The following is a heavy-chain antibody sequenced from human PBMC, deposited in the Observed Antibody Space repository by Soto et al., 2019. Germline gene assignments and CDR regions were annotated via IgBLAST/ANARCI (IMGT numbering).Heavy chain of an antibody. CDR3: ARSSRDSAL. V-gene: IGHV3-48*02. CDR1: GFTFSAYS. J-gene: IGHJ4*02. Sequence: GGSLRLSCTGSGFTFSAYSMNWVRQAPGKGLEWLSYISTTSSAIYYADSVKGRFTISRDNARNSVYLQMNSLGDEDTAVYYCARSSRDSALWGRGTLVTVSS. D-gene: IGHD2-21*02. CDR2: ISTTSSAI.